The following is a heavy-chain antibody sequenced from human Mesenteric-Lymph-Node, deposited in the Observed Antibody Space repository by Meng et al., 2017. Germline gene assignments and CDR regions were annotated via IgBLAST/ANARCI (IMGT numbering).Heavy chain of an antibody. D-gene: IGHD3-22*01. V-gene: IGHV4-39*07. CDR2: IYYSGST. CDR1: GGSISSSSYY. J-gene: IGHJ4*02. Sequence: SETLSLTCTVSGGSISSSSYYWGWIRQPPGKGLEWIGSIYYSGSTYYNPSLKSRVTTSVDTSKNQFSLKLSSVTAADTAVYYCARGPYYDSSGYYYGPPPYYFDYWGQGTLVTVSS. CDR3: ARGPYYDSSGYYYGPPPYYFDY.